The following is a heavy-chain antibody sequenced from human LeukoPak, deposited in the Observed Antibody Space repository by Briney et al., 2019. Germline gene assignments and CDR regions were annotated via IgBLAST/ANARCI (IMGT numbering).Heavy chain of an antibody. CDR2: ISGSGGST. V-gene: IGHV3-23*01. CDR3: AKDQNDYSNYVGAFDI. Sequence: GGSLRLSCAASGFTFSSYAMSWVRQAPGKGLEWVSAISGSGGSTYYADSVKGRFTISRDNSKNTLYLQMNSLRAEDTAVYYCAKDQNDYSNYVGAFDIWGQGTMVTVSS. CDR1: GFTFSSYA. D-gene: IGHD4-11*01. J-gene: IGHJ3*02.